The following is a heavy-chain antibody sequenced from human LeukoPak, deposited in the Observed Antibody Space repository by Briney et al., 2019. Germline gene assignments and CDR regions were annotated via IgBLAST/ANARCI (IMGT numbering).Heavy chain of an antibody. V-gene: IGHV3-66*01. CDR2: IYSGGST. CDR3: ARGLNDFWSGYYVFDY. J-gene: IGHJ4*02. CDR1: GFTVSSSY. Sequence: GGSLRLSCAASGFTVSSSYMSWVRQAPGKGLEWVSVIYSGGSTYYADSVKGRFTISRDNSKNTLYLQMNSLRAEDTAVYYCARGLNDFWSGYYVFDYWGQGTLVTVSS. D-gene: IGHD3-3*01.